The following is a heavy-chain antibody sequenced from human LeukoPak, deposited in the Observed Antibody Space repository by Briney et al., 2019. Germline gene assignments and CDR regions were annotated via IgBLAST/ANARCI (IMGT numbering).Heavy chain of an antibody. J-gene: IGHJ4*02. CDR3: TRDHLDANNIVVVPAAIWGYYFDY. Sequence: GGSLRLSCTASGFTFGDYAMSWFRQAPGKGLEWVGFIRSKAYGGTTEYAASVKGRFTISRDDSKSIAYLQMNSLKTEDTAVYYCTRDHLDANNIVVVPAAIWGYYFDYWGQGTLVTVSS. V-gene: IGHV3-49*03. CDR2: IRSKAYGGTT. D-gene: IGHD2-2*01. CDR1: GFTFGDYA.